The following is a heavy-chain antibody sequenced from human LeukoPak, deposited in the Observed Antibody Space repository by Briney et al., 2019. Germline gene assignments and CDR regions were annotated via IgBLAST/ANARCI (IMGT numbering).Heavy chain of an antibody. Sequence: PGGSLRLSCAASGFTFSSYWVTWVRQAPGKGLEWVAVIWYDGNNKYYADSVKGRFTISRDNSKSTLYLQTNTLRAEDTAVYYCARGLQNYYGLDVWGQGTTVIVSS. J-gene: IGHJ6*02. CDR3: ARGLQNYYGLDV. CDR1: GFTFSSYW. CDR2: IWYDGNNK. V-gene: IGHV3-33*08.